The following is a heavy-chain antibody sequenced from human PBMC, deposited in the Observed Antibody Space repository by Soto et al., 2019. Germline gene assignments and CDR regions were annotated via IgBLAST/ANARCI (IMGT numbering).Heavy chain of an antibody. Sequence: PSETLSVSCAVPARSFSAYYWGTLRQPPGKGLEWIGEIDHSGSTNYNPSLESQVTISVDTSKNQFSLKVSSVTAADTAVYHCARTDRAIFYGMDVWGQGTTVTVSS. D-gene: IGHD2-21*01. V-gene: IGHV4-34*01. CDR1: ARSFSAYY. CDR2: IDHSGST. J-gene: IGHJ6*02. CDR3: ARTDRAIFYGMDV.